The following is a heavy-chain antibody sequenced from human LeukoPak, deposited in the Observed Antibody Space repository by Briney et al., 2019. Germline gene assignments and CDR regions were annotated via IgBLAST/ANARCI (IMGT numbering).Heavy chain of an antibody. V-gene: IGHV4-39*01. CDR2: IYYSGNT. J-gene: IGHJ5*02. Sequence: SETLSLTCTVSGGSISDSSYYWGWIRQPPGKGLEWIGSIYYSGNTYYNPSLKSRVTISVDTSKSQFSLKLSSVTAADSAVYYCARGHCSGGSCYGGEYNWSDPWGQGTLVTVSS. CDR1: GGSISDSSYY. CDR3: ARGHCSGGSCYGGEYNWSDP. D-gene: IGHD2-15*01.